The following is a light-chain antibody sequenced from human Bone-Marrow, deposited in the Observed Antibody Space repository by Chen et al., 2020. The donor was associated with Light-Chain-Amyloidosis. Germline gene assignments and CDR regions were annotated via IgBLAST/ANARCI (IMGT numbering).Light chain of an antibody. Sequence: QSALTQPASVSGSPGQSITISCTGTSSDVGGDNHVSWYQQHPDKAPKLMIYEVTNRPSWVPDRFSGSTSDNPASLTISGLQTEDEADYFCSSYTISNTLVFGSGTRVPVL. V-gene: IGLV2-14*01. J-gene: IGLJ1*01. CDR1: SSDVGGDNH. CDR3: SSYTISNTLV. CDR2: EVT.